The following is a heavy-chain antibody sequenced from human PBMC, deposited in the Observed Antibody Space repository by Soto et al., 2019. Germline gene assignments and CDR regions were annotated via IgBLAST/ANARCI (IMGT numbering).Heavy chain of an antibody. CDR2: IVVGSGNT. J-gene: IGHJ6*02. V-gene: IGHV1-58*01. Sequence: SVKVSCKASGFTFTSSAVQWVRQARGQRLEWIGWIVVGSGNTNYAQKFQERVTITRDMSTGTAYMELSSLRSEDTAVYYCAAGLYSSSSPYYYGMDVWGQGTTVTVSS. CDR1: GFTFTSSA. CDR3: AAGLYSSSSPYYYGMDV. D-gene: IGHD6-6*01.